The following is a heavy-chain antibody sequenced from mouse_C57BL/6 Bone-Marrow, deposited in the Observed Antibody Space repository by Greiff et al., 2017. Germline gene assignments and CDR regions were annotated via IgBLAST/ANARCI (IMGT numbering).Heavy chain of an antibody. CDR3: SLITSVVTKGFDD. CDR2: IDPESGDT. J-gene: IGHJ1*03. D-gene: IGHD1-1*01. CDR1: GFNIKDDY. V-gene: IGHV14-4*01. Sequence: EVQLQQSGAELVRPGASVKLSCTASGFNIKDDYMHWVKQRPEQGLEWIGWIDPESGDTEYASKFQGKATITADTSSNTASLQLRSLTSKDTAVYYCSLITSVVTKGFDDWGKGTTLTVSS.